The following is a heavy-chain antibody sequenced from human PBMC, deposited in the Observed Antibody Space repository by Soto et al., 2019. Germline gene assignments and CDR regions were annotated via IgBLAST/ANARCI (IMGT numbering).Heavy chain of an antibody. D-gene: IGHD6-19*01. J-gene: IGHJ4*02. CDR3: AKEYEYSSGWERIDY. Sequence: EVQLLESGGGLVQPGGSLRLSCAASGFTFSSYAMSWVRQAPGKGLEWVSAISGSGGSTYYADSVKGRFTISRDNSKNTLYLQMKRLRDEDTAVYYCAKEYEYSSGWERIDYWGQGTLVTVAS. V-gene: IGHV3-23*01. CDR1: GFTFSSYA. CDR2: ISGSGGST.